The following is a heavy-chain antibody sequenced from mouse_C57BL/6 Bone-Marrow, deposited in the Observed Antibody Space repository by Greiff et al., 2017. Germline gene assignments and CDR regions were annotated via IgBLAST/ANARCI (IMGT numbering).Heavy chain of an antibody. Sequence: VKLQESGAELARPGASVKLSCKASGYTFTSYGISWVKQRTGQGLEWIGEIYPRSGNTYYNEKFKGKATLTADKSSSTAYMELRSLTSEDSAVYFCARLYDGYYGAMDYWGQGTSVNVSS. D-gene: IGHD2-3*01. J-gene: IGHJ4*01. CDR2: IYPRSGNT. CDR3: ARLYDGYYGAMDY. CDR1: GYTFTSYG. V-gene: IGHV1-81*01.